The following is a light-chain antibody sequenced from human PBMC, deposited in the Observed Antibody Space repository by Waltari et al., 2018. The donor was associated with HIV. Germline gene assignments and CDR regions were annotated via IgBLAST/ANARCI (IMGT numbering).Light chain of an antibody. CDR1: GSDVGNFHF. J-gene: IGLJ3*02. CDR2: DDL. V-gene: IGLV2-23*02. CDR3: CSYGGDNTFV. Sequence: QSALTQPASVSESLGQYITISFTGCGSDVGNFHFVSWYQQRPGKAPRLMIYDDLKRPSGVSTRFSASKSGNTASLTISGLQVEDEADYYCCSYGGDNTFVFGGGTTVTVL.